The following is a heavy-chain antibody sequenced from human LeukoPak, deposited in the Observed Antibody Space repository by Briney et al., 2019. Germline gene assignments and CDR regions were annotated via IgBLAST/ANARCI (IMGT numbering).Heavy chain of an antibody. CDR2: IFFSGTT. D-gene: IGHD6-19*01. J-gene: IGHJ4*02. CDR1: GGSFSGYY. Sequence: SETLSLTCAVYGGSFSGYYWSWIRQPPGKGLEWIGYIFFSGTTNYNPSLKSRVAISVDASKNQFSLKLSSVTAADTAIYYCARLIAVTGTVDYFDYWGQGTLVTVSS. V-gene: IGHV4-59*01. CDR3: ARLIAVTGTVDYFDY.